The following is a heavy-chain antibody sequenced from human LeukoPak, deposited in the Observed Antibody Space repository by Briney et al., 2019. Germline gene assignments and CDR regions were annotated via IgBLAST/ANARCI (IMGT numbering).Heavy chain of an antibody. CDR1: GFTFSSYW. Sequence: GGTLRLSCAASGFTFSSYWMHWVRHAPGKGLVWVSRINSDGRGTSYADSAKGRFTISRDNSKTTLHLQMNSLRAEDPAVYYCARHSSGYYHYDYWGPGTPVTVAS. J-gene: IGHJ4*02. CDR3: ARHSSGYYHYDY. V-gene: IGHV3-74*01. D-gene: IGHD3-22*01. CDR2: INSDGRGT.